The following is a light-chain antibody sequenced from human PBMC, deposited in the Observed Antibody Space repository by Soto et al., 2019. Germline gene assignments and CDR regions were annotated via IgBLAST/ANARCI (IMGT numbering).Light chain of an antibody. CDR1: QSVSSSY. J-gene: IGKJ1*01. Sequence: EIVLTQSPGTLTLSPGERATLSCRASQSVSSSYLAWYQQKPGQAPRLLIYGASSRATGIPDRFSGSGSGTDFTLTISRLEPEHFAVYYCQQYGSSPLTFGQGTKVEI. CDR3: QQYGSSPLT. CDR2: GAS. V-gene: IGKV3-20*01.